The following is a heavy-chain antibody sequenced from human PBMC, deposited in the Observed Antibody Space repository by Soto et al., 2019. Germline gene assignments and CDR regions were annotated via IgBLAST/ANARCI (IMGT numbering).Heavy chain of an antibody. D-gene: IGHD6-19*01. J-gene: IGHJ4*02. CDR1: GYTLTELS. Sequence: RASVKVSCKVSGYTLTELSMHWVRQAPGKGLEWMGGFDPEDGETIYAQKFQGRVTMTEDTSTDTAYMELSSLRSEDTAVYYCATVKYSSGWYFVSYWGQGTLVTVSS. CDR3: ATVKYSSGWYFVSY. V-gene: IGHV1-24*01. CDR2: FDPEDGET.